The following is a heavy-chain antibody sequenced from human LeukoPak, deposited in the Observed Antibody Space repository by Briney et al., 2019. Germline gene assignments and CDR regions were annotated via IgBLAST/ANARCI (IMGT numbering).Heavy chain of an antibody. CDR1: GGSISSYY. D-gene: IGHD3-3*01. Sequence: NPSETLSLTCTVSGGSISSYYWSWIRQPPGKGLEWIGYIYYSGSTNYNPSLKSRVTISVDTSKNQFSLKLSSVTAADTAVYYCAREGYDFWSGYYPAWGQGTLVTVSS. CDR2: IYYSGST. J-gene: IGHJ5*02. CDR3: AREGYDFWSGYYPA. V-gene: IGHV4-59*01.